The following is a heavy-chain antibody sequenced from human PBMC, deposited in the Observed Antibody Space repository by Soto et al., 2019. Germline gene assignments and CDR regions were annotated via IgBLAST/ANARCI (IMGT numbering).Heavy chain of an antibody. CDR3: AKDTVPVATPWFDP. V-gene: IGHV3-23*01. CDR1: GFTFSNYA. CDR2: VCDGGDNT. D-gene: IGHD2-2*01. J-gene: IGHJ5*02. Sequence: PGGSLRLSCAASGFTFSNYAMHWVRQAPGKGLEWVSTVCDGGDNTYYADSVRGRFTISRDNSKNTLYLQMNSLRAEDTAVYYYAKDTVPVATPWFDPWGQGTLVTVSS.